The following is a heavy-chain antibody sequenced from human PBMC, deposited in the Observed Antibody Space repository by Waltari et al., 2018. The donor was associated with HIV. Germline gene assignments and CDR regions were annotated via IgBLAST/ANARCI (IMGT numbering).Heavy chain of an antibody. V-gene: IGHV4-4*02. Sequence: QVQLQESGPGLVKPSGTLSLTCAVSGGSISSSNWWSWVRQPPGKGLEWIGEIYHSGSTNYNPSLKSRVTISVDKSKNQFSLKLSSVTAADTAVYYCASLCITMVQGAPVGMDVWGQGTTVTVSS. CDR1: GGSISSSNW. CDR3: ASLCITMVQGAPVGMDV. J-gene: IGHJ6*02. D-gene: IGHD3-10*01. CDR2: IYHSGST.